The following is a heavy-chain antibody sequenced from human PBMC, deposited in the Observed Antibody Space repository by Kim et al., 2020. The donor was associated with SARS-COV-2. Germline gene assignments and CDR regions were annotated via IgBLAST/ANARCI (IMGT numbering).Heavy chain of an antibody. CDR1: GGSFSGYY. CDR2: INHSGST. D-gene: IGHD6-13*01. Sequence: SETLSLTCAVYGGSFSGYYWSWIRQPPGKGLEWIGEINHSGSTNYNPSLKSRVTISVDTSKNQFSLKLSSVTAADTAVYYCATLTAAAGRVVIPDSDWYFDLWGRGTLVTVSS. CDR3: ATLTAAAGRVVIPDSDWYFDL. V-gene: IGHV4-34*01. J-gene: IGHJ2*01.